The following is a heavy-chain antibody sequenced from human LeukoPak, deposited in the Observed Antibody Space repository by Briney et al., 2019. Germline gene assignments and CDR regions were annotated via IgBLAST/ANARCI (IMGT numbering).Heavy chain of an antibody. D-gene: IGHD3-3*01. V-gene: IGHV3-7*01. CDR1: GFTFSSYW. CDR2: IKQDGSEK. Sequence: PGGSLRLSCAASGFTFSSYWMSWVRQAPGKGPEWVANIKQDGSEKYYVDSVKGRFTISRDNAKNSLYLQMNSLRAEDTAVYYCARVQPLEWLTHSFDYWGQGTLVTVSS. J-gene: IGHJ4*02. CDR3: ARVQPLEWLTHSFDY.